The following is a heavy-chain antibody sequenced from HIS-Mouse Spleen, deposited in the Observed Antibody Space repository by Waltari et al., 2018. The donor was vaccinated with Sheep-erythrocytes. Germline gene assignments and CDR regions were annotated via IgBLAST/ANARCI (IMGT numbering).Heavy chain of an antibody. D-gene: IGHD3-3*01. V-gene: IGHV4-39*07. J-gene: IGHJ5*02. CDR3: ARVPPGYYDFWSGPTGPRWFDP. CDR1: GGSISSSSYY. CDR2: IYYSGST. Sequence: QLQLQESGPGLVKPSETLSLTCTVSGGSISSSSYYWGWIRNPPGKGLEWIGSIYYSGSTYYNPSLKSRVTISVDTSKNQFSLKLSSVTAADTAVYYCARVPPGYYDFWSGPTGPRWFDPWGQGTLVTVSS.